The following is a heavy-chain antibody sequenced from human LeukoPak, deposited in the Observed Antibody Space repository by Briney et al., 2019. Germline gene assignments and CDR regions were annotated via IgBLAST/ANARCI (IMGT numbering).Heavy chain of an antibody. CDR2: INHSGST. CDR3: ARGYCSTISRNCIDP. Sequence: SETLSNSCTVSDASLCVSYRCWIRQPPGKGLEWIGEINHSGSTNYNPSLKSRVTISVETSKNQFYLKLSSVTAADTAVYYCARGYCSTISRNCIDPCG. V-gene: IGHV4-34*01. J-gene: IGHJ5*02. D-gene: IGHD2-2*01. CDR1: DASLCVSY.